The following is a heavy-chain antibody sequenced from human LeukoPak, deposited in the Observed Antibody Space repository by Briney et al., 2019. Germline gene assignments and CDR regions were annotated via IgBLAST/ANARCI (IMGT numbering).Heavy chain of an antibody. J-gene: IGHJ4*02. CDR2: IKQDGSEK. V-gene: IGHV3-7*01. Sequence: GESLKISCKASVFSFTNYWIAWVRQTPGKGLEWVANIKQDGSEKYYVDFVKGRFTISRDNAKNSLYLQMNSLRAEDTAVYYCARDQGYSLYWGQGTLVTVSS. D-gene: IGHD5-18*01. CDR3: ARDQGYSLY. CDR1: VFSFTNYW.